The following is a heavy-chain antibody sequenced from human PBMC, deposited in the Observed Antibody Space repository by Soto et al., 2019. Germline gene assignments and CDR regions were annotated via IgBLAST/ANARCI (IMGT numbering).Heavy chain of an antibody. CDR3: ASKGGKHYDFWSGPVRMDV. Sequence: QVQLVQSGAEVKKPGASVKVSCKASGYTFTGYYMHWVRQAPGQGLEWMGWINPNSGNTGYAQKFQGRVTMTRNTSISTAYMELSSLRSEDTAVYYCASKGGKHYDFWSGPVRMDVWGQGTTVTVSS. CDR1: GYTFTGYY. J-gene: IGHJ6*02. V-gene: IGHV1-8*02. CDR2: INPNSGNT. D-gene: IGHD3-3*01.